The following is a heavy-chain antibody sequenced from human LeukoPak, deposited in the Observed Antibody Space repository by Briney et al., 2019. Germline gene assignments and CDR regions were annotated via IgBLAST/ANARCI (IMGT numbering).Heavy chain of an antibody. V-gene: IGHV4-39*01. J-gene: IGHJ4*02. CDR2: IYYSGST. CDR1: GGSIGSSSYY. CDR3: ARTAGYCSGGTCVDS. D-gene: IGHD2-15*01. Sequence: KPSETLSLTCSVSGGSIGSSSYYWGWIRQPPGKELEWIGSIYYSGSTYYNPSLKSRLTIAADTSKNQFSLRLSSVTAADTAVYYCARTAGYCSGGTCVDSWGQGTLITVSS.